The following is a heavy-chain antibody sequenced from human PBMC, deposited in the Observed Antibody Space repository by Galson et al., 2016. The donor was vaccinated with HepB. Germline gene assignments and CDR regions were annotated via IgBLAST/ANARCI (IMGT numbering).Heavy chain of an antibody. CDR2: ISNDGSNY. J-gene: IGHJ4*02. V-gene: IGHV3-30-3*01. D-gene: IGHD6-19*01. Sequence: SLRLSCAASGFIFSTYAMHWVRQAPGKGLEWVAIISNDGSNYYSADSVKGRFTISRDNSKNTLYLQMNSLRLEDTAVYYCPRDGWYDSGAGFDPCDYWGQGTLVTVSS. CDR1: GFIFSTYA. CDR3: PRDGWYDSGAGFDPCDY.